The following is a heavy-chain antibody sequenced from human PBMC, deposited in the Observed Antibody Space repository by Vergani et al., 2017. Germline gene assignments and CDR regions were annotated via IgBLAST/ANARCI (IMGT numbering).Heavy chain of an antibody. CDR2: IYYSGST. CDR1: GGSISSYY. CDR3: ARDMDFWSGPGGWFDP. V-gene: IGHV4-59*01. Sequence: QVQLQESGPGLVKPSETLSLTCTVSGGSISSYYWSWIRQPPGKGLEWIGYIYYSGSTNYNPSLKSRVTISVDTSKNQFSLKLSSATAADTAVYYCARDMDFWSGPGGWFDPWGQGTLVTVSS. J-gene: IGHJ5*02. D-gene: IGHD3-3*01.